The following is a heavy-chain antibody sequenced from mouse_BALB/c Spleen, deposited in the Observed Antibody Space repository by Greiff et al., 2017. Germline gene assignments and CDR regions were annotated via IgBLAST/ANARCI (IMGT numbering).Heavy chain of an antibody. V-gene: IGHV3-8*02. CDR3: ARSEGSYAMDY. Sequence: EVMLVESGPSLVKPSQTLSLTCSVTGDSITSGYWNWIRQFPGNKLEYMGYISYSGSTYYNPSLKRRISITRDTSKNQYYLPLNSVPTADTATYYCARSEGSYAMDYWGQGTSVTVSS. CDR2: ISYSGST. CDR1: GDSITSGY. J-gene: IGHJ4*01.